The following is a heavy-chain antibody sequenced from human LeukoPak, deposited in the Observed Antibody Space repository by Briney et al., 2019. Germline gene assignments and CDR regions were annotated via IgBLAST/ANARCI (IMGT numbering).Heavy chain of an antibody. CDR3: ARVGTTVTLDY. CDR1: GFTFSSCA. D-gene: IGHD4-17*01. V-gene: IGHV3-23*01. J-gene: IGHJ4*02. CDR2: VSVNGGTT. Sequence: GGSLRLSCAASGFTFSSCALSWVRQAPGKGLEWVSTVSVNGGTTYYADSVKGRFTISRDNSKNTLYLQMNSLRAEDTAVYYCARVGTTVTLDYWGQGTLVTVSS.